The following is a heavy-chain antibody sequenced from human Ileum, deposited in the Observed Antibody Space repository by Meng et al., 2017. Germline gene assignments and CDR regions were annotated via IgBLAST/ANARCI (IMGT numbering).Heavy chain of an antibody. CDR1: GYSFTNYW. J-gene: IGHJ3*02. CDR3: ARHPRNYHDGSGYYGDDTFDI. CDR2: LFPRNSDT. D-gene: IGHD3-22*01. Sequence: GESLKISCKGSGYSFTNYWIGWVRQMPGKGLEWMGVLFPRNSDTSYSTSFQGQVTISADKSITTAYLQWSSLKVSDTAMYYCARHPRNYHDGSGYYGDDTFDIWGQGTMVTVSS. V-gene: IGHV5-51*01.